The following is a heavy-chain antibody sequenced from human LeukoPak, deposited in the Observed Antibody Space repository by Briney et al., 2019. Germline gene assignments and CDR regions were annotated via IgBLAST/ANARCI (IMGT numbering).Heavy chain of an antibody. Sequence: GGSLRLSCAVSGFTFHYWMAWVRQAPGKGLEWVANIKEDGSERHCADSVRDRFTIYRDNAKSSLFLQMDGLRAEDTAMYYCARDLEIGSSSYYFDHWGQGTLVTVSS. CDR3: ARDLEIGSSSYYFDH. CDR2: IKEDGSER. J-gene: IGHJ4*02. V-gene: IGHV3-7*01. D-gene: IGHD1-1*01. CDR1: GFTFHYW.